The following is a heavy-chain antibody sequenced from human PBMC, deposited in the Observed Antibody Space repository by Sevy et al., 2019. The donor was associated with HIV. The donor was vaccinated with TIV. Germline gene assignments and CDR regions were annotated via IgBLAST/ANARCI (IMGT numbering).Heavy chain of an antibody. Sequence: ASVKVSCKFSGYALTDFPIHWVRQAPGKGLEWVGRFDPEDGETIYAQKFQGRVTMTEDTSTGTAYMALSSLRSEDTAVYYCATTREYYSDNSGYLDYWGQGTLVTVSS. CDR2: FDPEDGET. J-gene: IGHJ4*02. V-gene: IGHV1-24*01. CDR3: ATTREYYSDNSGYLDY. D-gene: IGHD3-22*01. CDR1: GYALTDFP.